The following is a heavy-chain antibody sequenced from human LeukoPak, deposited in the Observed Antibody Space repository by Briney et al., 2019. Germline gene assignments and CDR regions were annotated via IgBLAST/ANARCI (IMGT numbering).Heavy chain of an antibody. D-gene: IGHD6-19*01. J-gene: IGHJ6*03. Sequence: SETLSLTCTVSGGSINNYYWSWIRQPPGKGLEWIGYIYDTGSTNYNPSLKGRVTISVDTSKNQFSLNLNSVTAADTAEYYCARAPGSAYYPYYYMDVWGKGTTVTVSS. CDR1: GGSINNYY. V-gene: IGHV4-59*01. CDR2: IYDTGST. CDR3: ARAPGSAYYPYYYMDV.